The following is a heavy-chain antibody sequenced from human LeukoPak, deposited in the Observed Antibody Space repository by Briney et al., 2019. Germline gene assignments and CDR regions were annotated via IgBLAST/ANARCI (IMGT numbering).Heavy chain of an antibody. Sequence: GGSLRLSCAASGFTFSSYSMSWVRQAPGKWLEWVSSISSSSSYIYYADPVKGRFTISRDNAKNSLYLQMNSLRAEDTAVYYCARLIVRGVDYYFDYWGQETLVTVSS. D-gene: IGHD3-10*01. J-gene: IGHJ4*02. CDR1: GFTFSSYS. V-gene: IGHV3-21*01. CDR2: ISSSSSYI. CDR3: ARLIVRGVDYYFDY.